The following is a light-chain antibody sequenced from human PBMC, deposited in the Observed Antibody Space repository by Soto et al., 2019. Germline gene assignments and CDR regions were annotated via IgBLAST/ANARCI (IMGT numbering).Light chain of an antibody. CDR2: AAS. CDR3: QHRSK. J-gene: IGKJ4*02. Sequence: VLTQTPATLSLFPGERATLSCRASQSVSSYIAWYQQKPGQAPRLLMYAASNRATGIPARFSGSGFGTDFTLTICSLEPEDFAVYYCQHRSKFGGGTKVEIK. V-gene: IGKV3-11*01. CDR1: QSVSSY.